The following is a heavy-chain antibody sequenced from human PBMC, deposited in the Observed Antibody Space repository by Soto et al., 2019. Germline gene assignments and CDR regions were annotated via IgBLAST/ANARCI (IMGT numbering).Heavy chain of an antibody. CDR1: GFTVSSNY. V-gene: IGHV3-53*01. CDR2: IYSGGST. CDR3: ARGRPSLSGFDY. Sequence: GGSLRLSCAASGFTVSSNYMSWVRQAPGKGLERVSVIYSGGSTYYADSVKGRLTISRDNSKNTLYLQMNSLRAEDTAVYYCARGRPSLSGFDYWGQGTLVSVSS. J-gene: IGHJ4*02. D-gene: IGHD1-26*01.